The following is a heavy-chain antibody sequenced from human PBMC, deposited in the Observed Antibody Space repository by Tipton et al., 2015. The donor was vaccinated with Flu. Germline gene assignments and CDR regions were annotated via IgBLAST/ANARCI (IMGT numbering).Heavy chain of an antibody. CDR1: GGSISSGSYY. CDR2: IYTSGST. CDR3: ARALFGEKDWFDP. D-gene: IGHD3-10*01. Sequence: TLSLTCTVSGGSISSGSYYWSWIRQPAGKGLEWIGRIYTSGSTNYNPSLKSRVTISVDTSKNQFSLKLSSVTAADTAVYYCARALFGEKDWFDPWGQGTLVTVSS. J-gene: IGHJ5*02. V-gene: IGHV4-61*02.